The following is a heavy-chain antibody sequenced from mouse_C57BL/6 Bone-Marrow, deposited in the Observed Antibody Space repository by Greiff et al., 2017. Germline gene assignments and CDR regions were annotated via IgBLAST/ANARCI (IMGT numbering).Heavy chain of an antibody. D-gene: IGHD1-1*01. Sequence: VQLQQSGAELARPGASVKLSCKASGYTFTSYGISWVKQRTGQGLEWIGEIYPRSGNTYYNEKFKGKATLTADKSSSTAYMELRSLTSEDSAVYFWARGMGYHYGSSYGYWGQGTTLTVSS. V-gene: IGHV1-81*01. CDR2: IYPRSGNT. J-gene: IGHJ2*01. CDR1: GYTFTSYG. CDR3: ARGMGYHYGSSYGY.